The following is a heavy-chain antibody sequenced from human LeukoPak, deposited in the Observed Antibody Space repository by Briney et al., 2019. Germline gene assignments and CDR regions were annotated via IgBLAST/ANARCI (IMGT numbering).Heavy chain of an antibody. J-gene: IGHJ4*02. Sequence: GESLKISFKGSGYSFTSYWIGWVRPMPGKGREWMGIIYPGDSDTRYSPSFQGQVTISADKSISTAYLQWSSLKASDTAMYYCARHSIAGYSRPFDYWGQGTLVTVSS. CDR1: GYSFTSYW. V-gene: IGHV5-51*01. CDR3: ARHSIAGYSRPFDY. CDR2: IYPGDSDT. D-gene: IGHD6-13*01.